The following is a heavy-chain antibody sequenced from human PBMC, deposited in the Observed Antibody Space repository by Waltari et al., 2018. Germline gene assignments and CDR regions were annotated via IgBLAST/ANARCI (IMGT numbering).Heavy chain of an antibody. Sequence: EVQLVESGGGLVQPGGSLRLSCAASGFTFSSYSMNWVRQAPGKGLEWVSYISSSSSTIYYADCVKGRFTISRDNAKNSLYLQMNSLRAEDTAVYYCASSTYYYDSSGYTFDYWGQGTLVTVSS. V-gene: IGHV3-48*01. D-gene: IGHD3-22*01. J-gene: IGHJ4*02. CDR2: ISSSSSTI. CDR3: ASSTYYYDSSGYTFDY. CDR1: GFTFSSYS.